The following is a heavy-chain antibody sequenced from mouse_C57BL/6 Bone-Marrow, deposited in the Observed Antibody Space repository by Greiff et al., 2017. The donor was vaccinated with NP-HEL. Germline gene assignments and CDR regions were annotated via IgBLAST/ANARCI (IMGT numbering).Heavy chain of an antibody. Sequence: QVTLKECGPGILQPSQTLSLTCSFSGFSLSTFGMGVGWIRQPSGKGLEWLAHIWWYDDKYYNPALKSRLTISKDTSKNQVFLKIANVDTADTATYYCARTYYYGSSYWYFDVWGTGTTVTVSS. CDR3: ARTYYYGSSYWYFDV. D-gene: IGHD1-1*01. CDR2: IWWYDDK. J-gene: IGHJ1*03. CDR1: GFSLSTFGMG. V-gene: IGHV8-8*01.